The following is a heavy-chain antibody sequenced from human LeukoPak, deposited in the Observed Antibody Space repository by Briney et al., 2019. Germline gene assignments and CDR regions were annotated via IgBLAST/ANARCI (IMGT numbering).Heavy chain of an antibody. J-gene: IGHJ4*02. Sequence: ASVKVSCKASVYTFTGYYMHWVRQAPGQGLEWMGWINPNSGGTNYAQKFQGRVTMTRDTSISTAYMELSRLRSDDTAVYYCASGYCSGGSCLVYWGQGTLVTVSS. V-gene: IGHV1-2*02. CDR3: ASGYCSGGSCLVY. D-gene: IGHD2-15*01. CDR2: INPNSGGT. CDR1: VYTFTGYY.